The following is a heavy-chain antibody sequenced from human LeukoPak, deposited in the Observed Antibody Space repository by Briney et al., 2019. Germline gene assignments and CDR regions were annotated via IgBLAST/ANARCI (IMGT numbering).Heavy chain of an antibody. CDR3: ARGGSSGYYYYFDY. Sequence: SETLSLTCTVSGGSITSNYYWASIRRPPGKGLEWIGIIYYTGGTYYNPSLKSRVTMSVDTSKNQFSLKLSSVTAADTAVYYCARGGSSGYYYYFDYWGQGTLVTVSS. J-gene: IGHJ4*02. V-gene: IGHV4-39*01. D-gene: IGHD3-22*01. CDR2: IYYTGGT. CDR1: GGSITSNYY.